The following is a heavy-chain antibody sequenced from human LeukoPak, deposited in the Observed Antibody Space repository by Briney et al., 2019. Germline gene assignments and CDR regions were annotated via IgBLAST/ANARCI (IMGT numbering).Heavy chain of an antibody. CDR3: ARDANWGFDAFDI. J-gene: IGHJ3*02. CDR2: IWYDGSNK. Sequence: GGSLRLSCAASGFTFSSYGMHWVRQAPGKGLEWVAVIWYDGSNKYYAGSVKGRFTISRDNSENTLYLQMNSLRAEDTAVYYCARDANWGFDAFDIWGQGTMVTVSS. CDR1: GFTFSSYG. D-gene: IGHD7-27*01. V-gene: IGHV3-33*01.